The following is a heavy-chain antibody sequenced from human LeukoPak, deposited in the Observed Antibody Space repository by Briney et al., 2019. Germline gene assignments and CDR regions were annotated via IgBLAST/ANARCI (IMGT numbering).Heavy chain of an antibody. CDR1: GGSLSTADYY. CDR3: ARGRSSWVSINWFDP. CDR2: IYNSGRT. J-gene: IGHJ5*02. D-gene: IGHD6-6*01. V-gene: IGHV4-31*03. Sequence: KPSETLSLTCTVSGGSLSTADYYWTWIRRHPGKGLEWIGYIYNSGRTNYNPSLQSRVSMSIDSSKNQFSLRLSSVTAADTALYYCARGRSSWVSINWFDPWGQGSLVIVSS.